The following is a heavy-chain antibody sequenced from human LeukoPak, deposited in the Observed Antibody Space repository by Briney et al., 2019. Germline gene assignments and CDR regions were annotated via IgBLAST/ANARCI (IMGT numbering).Heavy chain of an antibody. CDR3: ARSSWYPNWFDP. V-gene: IGHV3-23*01. CDR2: ISGSGGST. D-gene: IGHD6-13*01. Sequence: GGSLRLSCAASGFTFSSYAMSWVRQAPGKGLEWVSAISGSGGSTYYADSVKGRFTISRDNSKNTLYLQMNSLRAEDTAVYYCARSSWYPNWFDPWGQGTLVTVSS. J-gene: IGHJ5*02. CDR1: GFTFSSYA.